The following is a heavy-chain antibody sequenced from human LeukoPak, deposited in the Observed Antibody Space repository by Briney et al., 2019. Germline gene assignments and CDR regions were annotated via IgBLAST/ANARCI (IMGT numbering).Heavy chain of an antibody. Sequence: SATLSLTCAVYGGSISGSYWSWIRKPPGKGLEWIGEINHSGSTNYNPSLKSRVTISVDTSKNQFYLQLSTVTAADTALYYCARLTKKDWGSVRLGKKKRGYMDVWGKGTTVTISS. V-gene: IGHV4-34*01. D-gene: IGHD3-16*02. CDR3: ARLTKKDWGSVRLGKKKRGYMDV. CDR2: INHSGST. J-gene: IGHJ6*03. CDR1: GGSISGSY.